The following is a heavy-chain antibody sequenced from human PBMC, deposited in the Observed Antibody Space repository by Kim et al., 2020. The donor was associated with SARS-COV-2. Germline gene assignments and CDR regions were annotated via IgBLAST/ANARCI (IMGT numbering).Heavy chain of an antibody. CDR2: ISWNSGSI. D-gene: IGHD2-2*01. CDR3: AKTAGGVVPAATTFFDY. V-gene: IGHV3-9*01. J-gene: IGHJ4*02. CDR1: GFTFDDYA. Sequence: GGSLRLSCAASGFTFDDYAMHWVRQAPGKGLEWVSGISWNSGSIGYADSVKDRFTISRDNAKNSLYLQMNSLRAEDTALYYCAKTAGGVVPAATTFFDYWGQGTLVTVSS.